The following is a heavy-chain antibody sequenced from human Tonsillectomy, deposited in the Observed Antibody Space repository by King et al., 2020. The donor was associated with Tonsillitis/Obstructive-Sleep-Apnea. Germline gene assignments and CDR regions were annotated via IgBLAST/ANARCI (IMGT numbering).Heavy chain of an antibody. Sequence: VQLQQWGAGLLKPSETLSLTCAVYGGSFSGYYWSWIRQPPGKGLEWIGEINHSGSTNYNPSLKSRVTISGDTSKKQFSLKLNSVTAADTAVYYCARAPWGSYAFDIWGQEPMVTVSS. D-gene: IGHD1-26*01. J-gene: IGHJ3*02. CDR2: INHSGST. CDR1: GGSFSGYY. CDR3: ARAPWGSYAFDI. V-gene: IGHV4-34*01.